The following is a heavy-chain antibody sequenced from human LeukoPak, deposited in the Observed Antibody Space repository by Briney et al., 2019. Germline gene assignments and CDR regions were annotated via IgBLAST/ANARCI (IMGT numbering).Heavy chain of an antibody. Sequence: PSETLSLTCTVSGYSISSGYYWAWIRQPPGKGLEWIGNLYRSGSTNCNPSLKSRVTISIDTSKNQSSLRLSSVTAADTAVYFCAREYSGYDSDYFYYYMDVWGKGTTVTVSS. D-gene: IGHD5-12*01. J-gene: IGHJ6*03. CDR2: LYRSGST. CDR3: AREYSGYDSDYFYYYMDV. CDR1: GYSISSGYY. V-gene: IGHV4-38-2*02.